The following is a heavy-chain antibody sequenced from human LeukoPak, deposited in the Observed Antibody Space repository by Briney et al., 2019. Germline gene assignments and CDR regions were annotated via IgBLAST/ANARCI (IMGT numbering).Heavy chain of an antibody. J-gene: IGHJ5*02. CDR2: ISYDSTNK. CDR3: LGNWFDP. CDR1: GFTFSGYA. Sequence: GGSLRLSCAASGFTFSGYAMHWVRQAPGKGLEWVAIISYDSTNKYYADSVKGRFTISRDNAKNSLYLQMNSLRAEDTAVYYCLGNWFDPWGQGTLVTVSS. V-gene: IGHV3-30-3*01.